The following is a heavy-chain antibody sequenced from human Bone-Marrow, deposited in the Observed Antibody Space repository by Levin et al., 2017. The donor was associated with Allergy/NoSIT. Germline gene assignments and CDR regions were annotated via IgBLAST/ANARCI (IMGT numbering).Heavy chain of an antibody. Sequence: GESLKISCAASGFTFSSYAMSWVRQAPGKGLEWVSAISGSGGSTYYADSVKGRFTISRDNSKNTLYLQMNSLRAEDTAVYYCAKDHGSGSRRAYFDYWGQGTLVTVSS. CDR3: AKDHGSGSRRAYFDY. V-gene: IGHV3-23*01. J-gene: IGHJ4*02. CDR2: ISGSGGST. D-gene: IGHD3-10*01. CDR1: GFTFSSYA.